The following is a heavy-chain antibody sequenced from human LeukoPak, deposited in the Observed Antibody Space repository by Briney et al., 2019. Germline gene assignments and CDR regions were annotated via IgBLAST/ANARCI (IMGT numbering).Heavy chain of an antibody. J-gene: IGHJ4*02. Sequence: EASVKVSCKTSGGTFNNSAISWVRQAPGQGLEWLGGIMPLFGTAGYAQKFQGRVTITKDESTRTVYLELTSLTSDDTAVYYCARVIVGGFPYSSSRGAIDYWGQGTLVTVSS. CDR1: GGTFNNSA. D-gene: IGHD6-13*01. V-gene: IGHV1-69*05. CDR2: IMPLFGTA. CDR3: ARVIVGGFPYSSSRGAIDY.